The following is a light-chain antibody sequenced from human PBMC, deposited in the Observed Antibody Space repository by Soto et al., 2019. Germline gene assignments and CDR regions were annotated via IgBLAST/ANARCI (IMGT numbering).Light chain of an antibody. CDR3: SSYTTTNTLYV. CDR1: SSDVGAHNF. V-gene: IGLV2-14*01. J-gene: IGLJ1*01. Sequence: QSALTQPASVSGSPGQAITISCSGSSSDVGAHNFVSWYQHHPGKAPKLMIYEVSNRPSGVSNRFSGSKSGNTASLTISGLQAEDEADYYCSSYTTTNTLYVFGTGTKVTVL. CDR2: EVS.